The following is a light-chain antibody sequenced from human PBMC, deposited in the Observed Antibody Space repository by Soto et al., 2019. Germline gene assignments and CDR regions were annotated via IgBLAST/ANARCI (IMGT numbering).Light chain of an antibody. V-gene: IGKV3-15*01. J-gene: IGKJ4*01. Sequence: EIAVTQSAITLSVDRGVGDARCCRASQSIRTNLAWYRRKPGQAPSLLIYDTSTRATGIPARFSGRGSGTEFTLTISSLQSEDFAVYYCQQYNNWPLTVGAGTTVDIK. CDR1: QSIRTN. CDR3: QQYNNWPLT. CDR2: DTS.